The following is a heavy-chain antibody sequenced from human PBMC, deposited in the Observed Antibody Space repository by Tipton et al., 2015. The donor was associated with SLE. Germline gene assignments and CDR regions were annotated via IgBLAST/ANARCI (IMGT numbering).Heavy chain of an antibody. J-gene: IGHJ2*01. CDR3: TRPLFYDILTGYQYWYFDL. D-gene: IGHD3-9*01. CDR2: IKSKTDGGTT. Sequence: SLRLSCAASGFTFSNAWMSWVRQAPGKGLEWVGRIKSKTDGGTTDYAAPVKGRFTISRDDSKNTLYLQMNSLKTEDTAVYYCTRPLFYDILTGYQYWYFDLCGRGTLVTVSS. V-gene: IGHV3-15*01. CDR1: GFTFSNAW.